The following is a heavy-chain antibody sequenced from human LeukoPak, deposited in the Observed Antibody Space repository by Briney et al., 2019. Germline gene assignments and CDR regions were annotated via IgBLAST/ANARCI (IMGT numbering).Heavy chain of an antibody. V-gene: IGHV1-18*01. CDR1: GYTFTSYG. J-gene: IGHJ4*02. CDR3: ARDTCSGGSCYLGNY. CDR2: ISTYNGNT. Sequence: ASVKVSCKASGYTFTSYGISWVRQAPGQGLEGMGWISTYNGNTNYAQKLQGRVTMTTDTSTSTAYMELRSLRSDDTAVYYCARDTCSGGSCYLGNYWGQGTLVAVSS. D-gene: IGHD2-15*01.